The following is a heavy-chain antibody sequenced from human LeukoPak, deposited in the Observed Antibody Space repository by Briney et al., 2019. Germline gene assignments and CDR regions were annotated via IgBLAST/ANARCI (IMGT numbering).Heavy chain of an antibody. Sequence: ASVKVSCKASGYTFTSYYMHWVRQAPGQGLEWMGIINPSGGSTSYAQKFQGRVTMTRDTSTNTVYMELSSLRSEDTAVYYCARDHQVTAIRYYYGMDVWGKGTTVTVSS. CDR1: GYTFTSYY. CDR2: INPSGGST. J-gene: IGHJ6*04. V-gene: IGHV1-46*01. D-gene: IGHD2-21*02. CDR3: ARDHQVTAIRYYYGMDV.